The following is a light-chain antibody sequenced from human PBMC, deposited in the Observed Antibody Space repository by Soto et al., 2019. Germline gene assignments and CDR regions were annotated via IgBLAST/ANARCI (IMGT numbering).Light chain of an antibody. CDR3: QQYSSNLYT. CDR2: DAS. V-gene: IGKV1-5*01. J-gene: IGKJ2*01. Sequence: EIQMTQSPSTLSASVGDRVPITCRASQSISTHLAWYQQKPGKAPEVLIYDASTLESGVPSRFSGSGSGTKFTLTISSLQPDDFATYYCQQYSSNLYTFGQGTKLEIK. CDR1: QSISTH.